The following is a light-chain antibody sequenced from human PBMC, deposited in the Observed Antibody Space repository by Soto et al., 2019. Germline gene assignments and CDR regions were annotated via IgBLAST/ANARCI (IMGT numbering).Light chain of an antibody. V-gene: IGKV1-12*01. CDR1: RDISNS. CDR3: QQTSALPIT. CDR2: GAS. Sequence: DIQMTQSPSSVSASVGDRLTITCRASRDISNSLAWYQQTPGKAPKLLLRGASSLHRGVPSRFSGGGAGTEFTVTISSLQPEDCATYYCQQTSALPITFGQGTKVDVK. J-gene: IGKJ1*01.